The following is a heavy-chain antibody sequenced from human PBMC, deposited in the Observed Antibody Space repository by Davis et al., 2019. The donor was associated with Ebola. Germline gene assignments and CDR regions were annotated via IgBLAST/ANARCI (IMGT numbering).Heavy chain of an antibody. V-gene: IGHV3-30-3*01. Sequence: GESLKISCAASGFTFSSYAMHWVRQAPGKGLEWVAVISYDGSNKYYADSVKGRFTISRDNSKNTLYLQMNSLRAEDTAVYYCARAPREWELLGFDYWGQGTLVTVSS. CDR2: ISYDGSNK. D-gene: IGHD1-26*01. J-gene: IGHJ4*02. CDR3: ARAPREWELLGFDY. CDR1: GFTFSSYA.